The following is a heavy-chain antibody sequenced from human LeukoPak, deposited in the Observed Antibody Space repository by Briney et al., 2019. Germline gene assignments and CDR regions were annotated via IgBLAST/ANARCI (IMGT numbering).Heavy chain of an antibody. CDR2: ISRSSAYI. Sequence: GGSLRLSCAASGFTLSSYSMNWVRQAPGKGLEWVSSISRSSAYIYYADSVKGRFTISRDNAKNSLYLQMNSLKTEDTAVYYCTTGSAKMGATTGLEFDYWGQGTLVTVSS. J-gene: IGHJ4*02. V-gene: IGHV3-21*03. CDR1: GFTLSSYS. D-gene: IGHD1-26*01. CDR3: TTGSAKMGATTGLEFDY.